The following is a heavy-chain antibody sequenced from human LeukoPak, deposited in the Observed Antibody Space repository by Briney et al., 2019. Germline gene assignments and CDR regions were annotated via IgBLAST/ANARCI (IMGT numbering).Heavy chain of an antibody. CDR1: GFTFSSYG. Sequence: GGSLRLSCAASGFTFSSYGMHWVRQAPDKGLEWVAFVWYDETNRYYADSEKGRFTISRDNSKNTLYLQMNSLRADDTAVYYCAKPGGGSSIGYWGQGTPGTVFS. CDR3: AKPGGGSSIGY. V-gene: IGHV3-30*02. J-gene: IGHJ4*02. D-gene: IGHD6-6*01. CDR2: VWYDETNR.